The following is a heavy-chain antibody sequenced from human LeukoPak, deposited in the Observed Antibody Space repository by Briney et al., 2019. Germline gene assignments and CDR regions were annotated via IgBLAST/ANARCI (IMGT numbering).Heavy chain of an antibody. J-gene: IGHJ4*02. CDR1: GGSISSYY. V-gene: IGHV4-59*08. CDR3: ARGERRGGDDY. D-gene: IGHD1-1*01. CDR2: IYYSGST. Sequence: SETLSLTCTVSGGSISSYYWSWIRQPPGKGLEWIGYIYYSGSTNYNPSLKSRVTISVDTSKNQFSLKLSSVTAADTAVYYCARGERRGGDDYWSQGTLVTVSS.